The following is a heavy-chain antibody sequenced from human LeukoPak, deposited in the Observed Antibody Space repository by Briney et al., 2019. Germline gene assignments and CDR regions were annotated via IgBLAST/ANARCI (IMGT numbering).Heavy chain of an antibody. Sequence: SETLSLTCAVSGGSISSSNWWSWVRPPPGKGLEWIGEIYHSGSTNYSPSLKSRVTISVDKSKNQFSLKLSSVTAADTAVYYCARDRVLLWFGEPLRVFDYWGQGTLVTVSS. J-gene: IGHJ4*02. CDR2: IYHSGST. CDR3: ARDRVLLWFGEPLRVFDY. CDR1: GGSISSSNW. D-gene: IGHD3-10*01. V-gene: IGHV4-4*02.